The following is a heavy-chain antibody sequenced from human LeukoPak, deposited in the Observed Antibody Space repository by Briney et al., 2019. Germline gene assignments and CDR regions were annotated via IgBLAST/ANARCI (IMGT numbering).Heavy chain of an antibody. CDR3: RTDRYGDYGDYIDY. V-gene: IGHV1-2*02. J-gene: IGHJ4*02. CDR2: INPNSGGT. D-gene: IGHD4-17*01. CDR1: GYTFTGYY. Sequence: ASVKVSCKASGYTFTGYYMHWVRQAPGQGLEWMGWINPNSGGTNYAQKFQGRVTMTRDTPISTAYMELSRLRSDDTAVYCCRTDRYGDYGDYIDYWGQGTLVTVSS.